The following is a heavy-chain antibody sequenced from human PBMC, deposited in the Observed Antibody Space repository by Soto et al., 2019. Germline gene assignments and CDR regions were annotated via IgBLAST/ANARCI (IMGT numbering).Heavy chain of an antibody. V-gene: IGHV4-39*01. J-gene: IGHJ6*03. CDR3: ARGPSGFWSGYSQYYYYYYMDV. CDR2: IYYSGST. CDR1: GGSISSSSYY. D-gene: IGHD3-3*01. Sequence: SETLSLTCTVSGGSISSSSYYWGWILHPPGEGLEWIGSIYYSGSTYYNPSLKSRVTISVDTSKNQFSLKLSSVTAADTAVYYCARGPSGFWSGYSQYYYYYYMDVWGKGTTVTVSS.